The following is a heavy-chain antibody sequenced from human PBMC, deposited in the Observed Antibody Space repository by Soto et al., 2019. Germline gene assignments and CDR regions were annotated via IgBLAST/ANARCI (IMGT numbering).Heavy chain of an antibody. Sequence: SETLSLTCTVSGGSISSGDYYWSWIRQPPGKGLEWIGYIYYSGSTNYNPSLKSRVTISVDTSKNQFSLKLSSVTAADTAVYYCARVLYGDFWYFDLWGRGTLVTVSS. CDR1: GGSISSGDYY. J-gene: IGHJ2*01. CDR2: IYYSGST. D-gene: IGHD4-17*01. V-gene: IGHV4-61*08. CDR3: ARVLYGDFWYFDL.